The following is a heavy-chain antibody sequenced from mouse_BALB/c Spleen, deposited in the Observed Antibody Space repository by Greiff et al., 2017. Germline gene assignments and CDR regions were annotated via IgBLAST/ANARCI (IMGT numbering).Heavy chain of an antibody. J-gene: IGHJ3*01. D-gene: IGHD2-4*01. V-gene: IGHV1S135*01. Sequence: VQLKESGPELVKPGASVKVSCKASGYAFTSYNMYWVKQSHGKSLEWIGYIDPYNGGTSYNQKFKGKATLTVDKSSSTAYMHLNSLTSEDSAVYYCARSPPYDYGGRTAWFAYWGQGTLVTVSA. CDR2: IDPYNGGT. CDR1: GYAFTSYN. CDR3: ARSPPYDYGGRTAWFAY.